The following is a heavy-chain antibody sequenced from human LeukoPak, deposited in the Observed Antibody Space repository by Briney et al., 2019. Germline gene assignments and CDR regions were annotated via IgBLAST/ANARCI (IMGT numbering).Heavy chain of an antibody. CDR2: ISRSGSTK. J-gene: IGHJ4*02. Sequence: GGSLRLSCAASGFTFSDYNMRWIRQAPGKGLEWVSSISRSGSTKYYADSVKGRFTISRDNAKNSLFLQMNSLRAEDTAVYYCARDLYSYNLDAEYWGQGTLVTVSS. V-gene: IGHV3-11*01. CDR3: ARDLYSYNLDAEY. CDR1: GFTFSDYN. D-gene: IGHD5-18*01.